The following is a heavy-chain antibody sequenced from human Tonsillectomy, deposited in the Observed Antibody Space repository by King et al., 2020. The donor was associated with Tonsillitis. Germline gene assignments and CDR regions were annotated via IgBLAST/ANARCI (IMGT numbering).Heavy chain of an antibody. J-gene: IGHJ3*02. CDR2: IIPIFGTT. V-gene: IGHV1-69*01. CDR3: ARDPRDFWSGYYTGAFDI. D-gene: IGHD3-3*01. CDR1: GGTFSSYA. Sequence: QLVQSGAEVKKPGSSVKVSCKASGGTFSSYAISWVRQAPGQGLEWMGGIIPIFGTTNYAQKFQGRVTITADESTSTAYMELSSLRSEDTAVYYCARDPRDFWSGYYTGAFDIWGQGTMVTVSS.